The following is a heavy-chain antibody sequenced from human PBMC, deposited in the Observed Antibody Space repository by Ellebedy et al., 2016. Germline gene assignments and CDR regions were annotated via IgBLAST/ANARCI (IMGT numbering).Heavy chain of an antibody. CDR2: MNPNSGNT. J-gene: IGHJ6*03. V-gene: IGHV1-8*01. CDR3: ARGSYYYYYYYMDV. Sequence: ASVKVSXXASGYTFTSYDINWVRQATGQGLEWMGWMNPNSGNTGYAQKFQGRVTMTRNTSISTAYMELSSLRSEDTAVYYCARGSYYYYYYYMDVWGKGTTVTVSS. CDR1: GYTFTSYD.